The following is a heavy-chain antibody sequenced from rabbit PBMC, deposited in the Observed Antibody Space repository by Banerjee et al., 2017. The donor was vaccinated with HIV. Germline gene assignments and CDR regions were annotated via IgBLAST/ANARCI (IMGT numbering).Heavy chain of an antibody. D-gene: IGHD8-1*01. V-gene: IGHV1S45*01. CDR1: GFSFTNKYV. J-gene: IGHJ4*01. CDR2: INTSSGNT. Sequence: QQQLVESGGGLVKPGGTLTLTCKASGFSFTNKYVMCWVRQAPGKGLEWIACINTSSGNTVYASWAKGRFTISKTSSTTVTLQMTSLTAADTATYFCAKSAGTGYDGDGYFNLWGPGPLVT. CDR3: AKSAGTGYDGDGYFNL.